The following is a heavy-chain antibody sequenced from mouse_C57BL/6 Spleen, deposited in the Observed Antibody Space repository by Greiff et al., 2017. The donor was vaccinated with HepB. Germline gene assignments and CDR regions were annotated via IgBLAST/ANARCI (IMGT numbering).Heavy chain of an antibody. Sequence: EVKLMESGEGLVKPGGSLKLSCAASGFTFSSYAMSWVRQTPEKRLEWVAYISSGGDYIYYADTVKGRFTISRDNARNTLYLQMSSLKSEDTAMYYCTRDDDESGFYYAMDYWGQATSVTVSS. D-gene: IGHD2-4*01. CDR3: TRDDDESGFYYAMDY. J-gene: IGHJ4*01. CDR2: ISSGGDYI. V-gene: IGHV5-9-1*02. CDR1: GFTFSSYA.